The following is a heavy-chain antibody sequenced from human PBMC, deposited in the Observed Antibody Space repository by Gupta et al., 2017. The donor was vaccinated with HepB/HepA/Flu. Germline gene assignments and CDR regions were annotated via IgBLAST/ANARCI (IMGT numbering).Heavy chain of an antibody. J-gene: IGHJ4*02. CDR2: ISSSTSYI. CDR1: GFTSRSYN. V-gene: IGHV3-21*01. Sequence: EVQLVESGGGMVKPGGSLRPSCAASGFTSRSYNMNWVRQAPGKGLEWVSSISSSTSYIYYADSVKGRFTISRDNAKNSLYLQMNSLRAEDTAVYYCARGGYSGDYDCGYWGQGTLVTVSS. D-gene: IGHD4-17*01. CDR3: ARGGYSGDYDCGY.